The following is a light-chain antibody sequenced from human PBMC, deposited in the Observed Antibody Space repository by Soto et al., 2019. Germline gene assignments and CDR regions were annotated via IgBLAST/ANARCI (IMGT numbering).Light chain of an antibody. CDR3: QQTYSTPPIT. Sequence: DIQMTQSPSSLSASVGDRFTITCRASQSISSYLNWYQQKPGKGPKVLIYAASSLQSGVPSRFSGSGSGTAFTLTISSLQPEDFATYYCQQTYSTPPITFGQGTRLEIK. V-gene: IGKV1-39*01. J-gene: IGKJ5*01. CDR2: AAS. CDR1: QSISSY.